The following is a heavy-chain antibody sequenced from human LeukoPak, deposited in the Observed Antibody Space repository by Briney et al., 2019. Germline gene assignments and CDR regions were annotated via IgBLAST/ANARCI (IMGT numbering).Heavy chain of an antibody. V-gene: IGHV3-48*01. CDR3: ARGGGSGYDGDGY. J-gene: IGHJ4*02. Sequence: PGGSLRLSCAASGFTFSSYSMNWVRQAPGKGLEWVSYISSSSSTIYYADSVKGRFTISRDNAKNSLYLQMNSLRAEDTAVYYCARGGGSGYDGDGYWGQGTLVTVSS. D-gene: IGHD5-12*01. CDR2: ISSSSSTI. CDR1: GFTFSSYS.